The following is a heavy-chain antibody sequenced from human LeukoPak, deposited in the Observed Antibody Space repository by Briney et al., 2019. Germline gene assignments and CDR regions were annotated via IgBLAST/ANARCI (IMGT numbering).Heavy chain of an antibody. J-gene: IGHJ4*02. CDR1: GFTVSSNY. V-gene: IGHV3-53*05. CDR3: AKDRGSGWYPKRNYFDY. CDR2: LYSDGST. Sequence: GGSLRLSCAVSGFTVSSNYMSWVRQAPGKGLEWVPILYSDGSTDYADSVKGRFTISRDNSKNTLYLQMNSLRAEDTAVYYCAKDRGSGWYPKRNYFDYWGQGTLVTVSS. D-gene: IGHD6-19*01.